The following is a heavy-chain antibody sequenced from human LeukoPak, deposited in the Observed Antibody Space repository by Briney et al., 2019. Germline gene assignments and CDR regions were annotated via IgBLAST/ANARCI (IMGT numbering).Heavy chain of an antibody. Sequence: GGSLRLSCAASGFTFDDYAMHWVRHAPGKGLEWVSGISWNSGSIGYADSVKGRFTISRDNAKNSLYLQMNSLRAEDTALYYCAKARGIAAAAYYFDYWGQGTLVTVSS. CDR1: GFTFDDYA. D-gene: IGHD6-13*01. J-gene: IGHJ4*02. V-gene: IGHV3-9*01. CDR2: ISWNSGSI. CDR3: AKARGIAAAAYYFDY.